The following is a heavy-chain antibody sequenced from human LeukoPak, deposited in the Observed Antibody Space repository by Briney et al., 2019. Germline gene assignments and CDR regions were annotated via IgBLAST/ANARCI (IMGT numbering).Heavy chain of an antibody. V-gene: IGHV3-7*01. CDR2: IKPDGSAV. CDR3: SGRSGFSSIY. D-gene: IGHD2-2*01. Sequence: GGSLRLSCEVSGFTFDTHWMNWVRQFPGGGLEWVANIKPDGSAVYYLDSVKGRFSISRDNVKNLVYLQLNSLRTEDTAVYYCSGRSGFSSIYWGQGTLVTVSS. J-gene: IGHJ4*02. CDR1: GFTFDTHW.